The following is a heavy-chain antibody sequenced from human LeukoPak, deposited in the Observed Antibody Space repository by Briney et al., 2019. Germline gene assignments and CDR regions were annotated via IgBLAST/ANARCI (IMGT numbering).Heavy chain of an antibody. V-gene: IGHV3-74*01. CDR3: ARFNVVMITWFGGGFDY. CDR2: ISSDGSST. Sequence: GGSLRLSCATSGFTFSSYWMHWVRQAPGKGLVWVSRISSDGSSTNYADSVKGRFTISRDNAKNTLYLQMNNLRAEDTAVYYCARFNVVMITWFGGGFDYWGQGSLVTVSS. D-gene: IGHD3-16*01. CDR1: GFTFSSYW. J-gene: IGHJ4*02.